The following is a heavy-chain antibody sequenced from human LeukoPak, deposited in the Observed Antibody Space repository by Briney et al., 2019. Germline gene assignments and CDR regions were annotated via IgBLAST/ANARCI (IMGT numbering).Heavy chain of an antibody. CDR1: GFTFSSYA. D-gene: IGHD3-22*01. J-gene: IGHJ3*02. V-gene: IGHV3-23*01. Sequence: GGSLRLSCAASGFTFSSYAMSWVRQAPGKGLEWVSAISGSGGSTYYADSVRGRFTISRDNSKNTLYLQMNSLRAEDTAVYYCAKGSLRYYDSSGYYYTADAFDIWGQGTMVTVSS. CDR3: AKGSLRYYDSSGYYYTADAFDI. CDR2: ISGSGGST.